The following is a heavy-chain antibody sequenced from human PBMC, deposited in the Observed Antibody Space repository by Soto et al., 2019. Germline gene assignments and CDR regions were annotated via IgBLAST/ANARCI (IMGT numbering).Heavy chain of an antibody. J-gene: IGHJ6*02. V-gene: IGHV3-9*01. CDR2: ISWNSGSI. D-gene: IGHD6-6*01. CDR3: AKDIAGRPNYGMDV. Sequence: DVQLVESGGGLVQPGRSLRLSCAASGFTFDDYAMHWVRQAPGKGLEWVSGISWNSGSIGYADSVKGRFTISRDNAKNSLYLQMNSLRAEDTALYYCAKDIAGRPNYGMDVWGQGTTVTVSS. CDR1: GFTFDDYA.